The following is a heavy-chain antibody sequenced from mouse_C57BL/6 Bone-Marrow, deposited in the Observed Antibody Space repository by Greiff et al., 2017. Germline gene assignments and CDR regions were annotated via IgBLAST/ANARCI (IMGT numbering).Heavy chain of an antibody. J-gene: IGHJ3*01. V-gene: IGHV1-64*01. D-gene: IGHD1-1*01. CDR2: IHPNSGST. CDR3: ARPPYYNGSSYHAY. Sequence: QVQLQQPGAELVKPGASVKLSCKASGYTFTSYWMHWVKQRPGQGLEWIGMIHPNSGSTNYNEKFKSKATLTVDKSSSTAYMQLSSLTSEASAVYDGARPPYYNGSSYHAYWGQGTLVTVSA. CDR1: GYTFTSYW.